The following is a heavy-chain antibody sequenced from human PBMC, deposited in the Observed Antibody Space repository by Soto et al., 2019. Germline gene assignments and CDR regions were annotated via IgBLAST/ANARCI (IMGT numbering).Heavy chain of an antibody. CDR2: IYYSGST. J-gene: IGHJ4*02. CDR3: ARLVFGVVIIHDYFDY. Sequence: SETLSLTCTVSGGSISSYYWSWIRQPPGKGLEWIGYIYYSGSTNYNPSLKSRVTISVDTSKNQFSLKLSSVTAADTAVYYCARLVFGVVIIHDYFDYWGQGTLVTVSS. V-gene: IGHV4-59*01. CDR1: GGSISSYY. D-gene: IGHD3-3*01.